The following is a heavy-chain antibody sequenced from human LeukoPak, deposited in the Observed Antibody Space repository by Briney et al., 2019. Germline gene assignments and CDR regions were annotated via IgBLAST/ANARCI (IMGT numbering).Heavy chain of an antibody. V-gene: IGHV1-46*01. Sequence: ASVKVSCKASGYTFTSYYMHWVRQAPGQGLEWMGIINPSGGSTSYAQKFQGRVTMTRDTSTSTVYMGLSSLRSEDTAVYYCAPRVGSTSPFDYWGQGTLVTVSS. J-gene: IGHJ4*02. CDR3: APRVGSTSPFDY. D-gene: IGHD2-2*01. CDR1: GYTFTSYY. CDR2: INPSGGST.